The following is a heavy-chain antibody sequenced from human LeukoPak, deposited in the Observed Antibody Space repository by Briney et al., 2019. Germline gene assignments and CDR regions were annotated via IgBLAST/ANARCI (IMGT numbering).Heavy chain of an antibody. CDR3: ARDYCSSTSCYA. D-gene: IGHD2-2*01. J-gene: IGHJ5*02. V-gene: IGHV3-21*01. Sequence: GGSLRLSCAASGFTFSSYSMNWVRQAPGKGLEWVSSISSSSSYIYYADSVKGRFTISRDNAKNSLYLQMNSLRAEDTAVYYCARDYCSSTSCYAWGQGTLVTVSS. CDR2: ISSSSSYI. CDR1: GFTFSSYS.